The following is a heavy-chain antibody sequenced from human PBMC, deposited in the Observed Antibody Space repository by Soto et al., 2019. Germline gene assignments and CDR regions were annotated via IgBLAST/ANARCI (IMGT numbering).Heavy chain of an antibody. V-gene: IGHV4-34*01. D-gene: IGHD3-3*01. Sequence: PSETLSLTCAVYGGSFSGYYWSWIRQPPGKGLEWIGEINHSGSTNYNPSLKSRVTISVDTSKNQFSLKLSSVTAADTAVYYCARGRYYDFWSGYCTFDYWGQGTLVTVSS. J-gene: IGHJ4*02. CDR2: INHSGST. CDR3: ARGRYYDFWSGYCTFDY. CDR1: GGSFSGYY.